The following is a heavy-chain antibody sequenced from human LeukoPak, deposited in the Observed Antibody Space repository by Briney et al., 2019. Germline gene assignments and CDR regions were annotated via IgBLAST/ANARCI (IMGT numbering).Heavy chain of an antibody. CDR2: MNPNSGNT. J-gene: IGHJ4*02. Sequence: GASVKVSCKASGYTFTSYDINWVRQATGQGLEWMGWMNPNSGNTGYAQKFQGRVTMTRNTSISTAYMELSSLRSEDTAVYYCAREFSYGSGSSTYYFDYWGQGTLVTVSS. CDR3: AREFSYGSGSSTYYFDY. CDR1: GYTFTSYD. D-gene: IGHD3-10*01. V-gene: IGHV1-8*01.